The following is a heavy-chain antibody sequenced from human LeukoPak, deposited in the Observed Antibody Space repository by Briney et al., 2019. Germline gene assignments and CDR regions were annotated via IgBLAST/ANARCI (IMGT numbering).Heavy chain of an antibody. Sequence: SGPALVKPTPTLTLTCTFSGFSLSTSGMCVSWIRQPPGKALEWLARIDWDDDKYYSTSLKTRLTISQDTSKNQVVLTMTNMDPVDTATFYCARYYFDSSGYYRFDYWGQGTLVTVSS. V-gene: IGHV2-70*11. CDR1: GFSLSTSGMC. CDR3: ARYYFDSSGYYRFDY. CDR2: IDWDDDK. D-gene: IGHD3-22*01. J-gene: IGHJ4*02.